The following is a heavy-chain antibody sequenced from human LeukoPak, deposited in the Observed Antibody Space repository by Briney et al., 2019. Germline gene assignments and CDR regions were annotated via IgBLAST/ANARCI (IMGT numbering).Heavy chain of an antibody. CDR3: ARGTQQLVPDPENY. J-gene: IGHJ4*02. V-gene: IGHV4-30-4*01. CDR1: GGSISSGDYY. D-gene: IGHD6-13*01. CDR2: IYYSGST. Sequence: SETLSLTCTVSGGSISSGDYYWSWIRQPPGKGLEWIGYIYYSGSTYYNPSLKSRVTISVDTSKNQFSLKLSSVTAADTAVYYCARGTQQLVPDPENYWGQGTLVTVSS.